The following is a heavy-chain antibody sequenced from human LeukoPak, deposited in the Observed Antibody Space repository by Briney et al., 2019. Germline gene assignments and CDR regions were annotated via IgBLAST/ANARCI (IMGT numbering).Heavy chain of an antibody. CDR3: ARIAAAGTLRFDY. Sequence: GESLEISCKGSGYSFTSYWIGWVRQMPGKGLVWMGIIYPGDSDTRYSPSFQGQVTISADKSISTAYLQWSSLKASDTAMYYCARIAAAGTLRFDYWGQGTLVTVSS. V-gene: IGHV5-51*01. CDR2: IYPGDSDT. CDR1: GYSFTSYW. J-gene: IGHJ4*02. D-gene: IGHD6-13*01.